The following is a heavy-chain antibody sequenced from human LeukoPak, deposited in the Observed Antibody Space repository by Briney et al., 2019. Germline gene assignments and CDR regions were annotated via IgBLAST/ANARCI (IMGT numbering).Heavy chain of an antibody. CDR3: ARVYTGSSWDYYYYMDV. CDR1: GGSIFSSNSY. D-gene: IGHD6-13*01. J-gene: IGHJ6*03. Sequence: PSETLCLTCTVSGGSIFSSNSYWGWIRQPPGKGLEWIGSIYYSGNTYYNASLKSRVTISVDTSKNQFSLKLSSVTAADTAVYYCARVYTGSSWDYYYYMDVWGKGTTVTVSS. V-gene: IGHV4-39*07. CDR2: IYYSGNT.